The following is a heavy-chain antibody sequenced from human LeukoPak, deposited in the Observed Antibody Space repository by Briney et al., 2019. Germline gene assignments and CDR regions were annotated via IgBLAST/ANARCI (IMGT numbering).Heavy chain of an antibody. CDR2: IKSKGDAETT. J-gene: IGHJ4*02. CDR3: TTDLGLTMIRGVIVS. CDR1: GFTFTNAW. Sequence: GGSLRLSCVASGFTFTNAWMTWVRQAPGKGLEWVGRIKSKGDAETTDYAAPVKGRFFLSREDSKNTLYLQMYSLQTEDTAVYYCTTDLGLTMIRGVIVSRGQGTLVTVSS. V-gene: IGHV3-15*01. D-gene: IGHD3-10*01.